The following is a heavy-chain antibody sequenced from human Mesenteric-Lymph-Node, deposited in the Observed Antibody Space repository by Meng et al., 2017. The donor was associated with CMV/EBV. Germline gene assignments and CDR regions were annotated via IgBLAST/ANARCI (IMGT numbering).Heavy chain of an antibody. CDR3: ARRVGYYYDGSGYSPTYYFDY. CDR1: SGSINSDY. J-gene: IGHJ4*02. D-gene: IGHD3-22*01. Sequence: SETLSLTCTVSSGSINSDYWSWIRQPPGKGLEWIGFVHYSGSPTYNPSLRSRVTISVDTSKNQFSLKLSSVTAADTAVHYCARRVGYYYDGSGYSPTYYFDYWGQGTLVTVSS. CDR2: VHYSGSP. V-gene: IGHV4-59*01.